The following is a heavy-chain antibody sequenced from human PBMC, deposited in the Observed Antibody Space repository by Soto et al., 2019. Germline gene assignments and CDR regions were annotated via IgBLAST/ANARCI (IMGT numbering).Heavy chain of an antibody. CDR1: GGTFSSYA. Sequence: SVKVSCKASGGTFSSYAISWVRQTPGQGLEWMGGIIPIFGTANYAQKFQGRVTITADESTSTAYMELSSLRSEDTAVYYCARGEGQQLVRNYYYYYGMDVWGQGTTVTVS. D-gene: IGHD6-13*01. J-gene: IGHJ6*02. CDR3: ARGEGQQLVRNYYYYYGMDV. V-gene: IGHV1-69*13. CDR2: IIPIFGTA.